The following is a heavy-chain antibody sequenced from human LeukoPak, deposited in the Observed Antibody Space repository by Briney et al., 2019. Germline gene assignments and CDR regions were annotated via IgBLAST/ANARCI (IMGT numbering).Heavy chain of an antibody. CDR2: IHYSGTT. J-gene: IGHJ5*02. V-gene: IGHV4-31*03. D-gene: IGHD2-21*01. CDR3: AAYRAGDINWFDP. Sequence: KSSETLSLTCTIFGGSINSGDYYWTWIRQHPGQGLEWIGYIHYSGTTYYNPSLRSRLSLSVDSSKNQFSLKLASMTAADTAVYFCAAYRAGDINWFDPWGLGTLVTVSS. CDR1: GGSINSGDYY.